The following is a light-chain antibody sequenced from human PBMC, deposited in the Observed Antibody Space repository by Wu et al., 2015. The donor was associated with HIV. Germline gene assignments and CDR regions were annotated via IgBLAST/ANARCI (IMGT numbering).Light chain of an antibody. CDR2: DTS. CDR3: QQFEF. V-gene: IGKV3D-20*02. Sequence: EVVLTQSPGTVSLSPGQRATLFCKASQGGNAMTWYQKRRGQAPRLLIYDTSRRASGVPDRSIGSGSGTDFSLTITKLDREDFAVYYCQQFEFFGLGTALEI. J-gene: IGKJ2*01. CDR1: QGGNA.